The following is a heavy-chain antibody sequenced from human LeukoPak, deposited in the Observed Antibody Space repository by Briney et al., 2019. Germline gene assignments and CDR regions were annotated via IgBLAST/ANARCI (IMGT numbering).Heavy chain of an antibody. J-gene: IGHJ4*02. Sequence: SETLSLTCSVSGGSISNFYRSWIRQSPGKGLEWIGYVDDSGRTSYNPSLKSRVTISVDTSKNQFSLKLSSVTAADTAVYYCARGIIENGGDYWGQGTLVTVSS. CDR3: ARGIIENGGDY. V-gene: IGHV4-59*08. CDR2: VDDSGRT. CDR1: GGSISNFY. D-gene: IGHD1-14*01.